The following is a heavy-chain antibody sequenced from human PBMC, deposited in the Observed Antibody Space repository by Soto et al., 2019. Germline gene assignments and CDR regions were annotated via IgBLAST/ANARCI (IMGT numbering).Heavy chain of an antibody. CDR2: IYSGGST. D-gene: IGHD2-2*01. Sequence: GGSLRLSCAASGFTVSSNYMSWVRQAPGKGLEWVSVIYSGGSTYYADSVKGRFTISRDNSKNTLYLQMNSLRAEDTAVYYCARYCSSTSCYASYASLDYWGQGTLVTVSS. J-gene: IGHJ4*02. V-gene: IGHV3-66*01. CDR3: ARYCSSTSCYASYASLDY. CDR1: GFTVSSNY.